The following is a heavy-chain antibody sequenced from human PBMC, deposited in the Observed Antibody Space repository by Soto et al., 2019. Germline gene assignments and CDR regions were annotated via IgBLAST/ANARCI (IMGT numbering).Heavy chain of an antibody. D-gene: IGHD5-18*01. CDR3: ASDWGVDTAMI. V-gene: IGHV3-33*01. Sequence: QVQLVESGGGVVQPGRSLRLSCAASGFTFSSYGMHWVRQAPGKGLEWVAVIWYDGSNKYYADSVKGRFTISRDNSKNTLYLQMNRLRAEDTAVYYCASDWGVDTAMIWGQGTLVTVSS. J-gene: IGHJ4*02. CDR2: IWYDGSNK. CDR1: GFTFSSYG.